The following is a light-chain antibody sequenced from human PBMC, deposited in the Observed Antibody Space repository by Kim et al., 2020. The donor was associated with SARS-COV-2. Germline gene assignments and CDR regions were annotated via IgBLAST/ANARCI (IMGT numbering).Light chain of an antibody. CDR3: QQYSYSLT. CDR1: QSISSSY. Sequence: LSPGERATLSCRASQSISSSYLAWYQQKPGQAPRLLIYGASSRATGIPDRFSGTGSGTDFTLTISRLEPEDFAVYYCQQYSYSLTFGGGTKVDIK. CDR2: GAS. V-gene: IGKV3-20*01. J-gene: IGKJ4*01.